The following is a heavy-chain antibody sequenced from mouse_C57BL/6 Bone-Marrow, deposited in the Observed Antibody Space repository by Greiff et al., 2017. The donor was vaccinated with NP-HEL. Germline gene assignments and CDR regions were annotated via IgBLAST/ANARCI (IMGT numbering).Heavy chain of an antibody. CDR1: GYSITSGYY. Sequence: EVKLMESGPGLVKPSQSLSLTCSVTGYSITSGYYWNWIRQFPGNKLEWMGYISYDGSNNYNPSLKNRISITRDTSKNQFFLKLNSVTTEDTATYYCARSWLRRGLAYWGQGTLVTVSA. D-gene: IGHD2-2*01. V-gene: IGHV3-6*01. J-gene: IGHJ3*01. CDR3: ARSWLRRGLAY. CDR2: ISYDGSN.